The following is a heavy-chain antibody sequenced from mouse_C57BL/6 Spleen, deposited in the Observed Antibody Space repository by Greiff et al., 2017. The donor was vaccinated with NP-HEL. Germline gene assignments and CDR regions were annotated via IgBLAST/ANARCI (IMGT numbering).Heavy chain of an antibody. Sequence: QVQLQQPGAELVRPGTSVKLSCKASGYTFTSYWMHWVKQRPGQGLEWIGVIDPSDSYTNYNQKFKGKATLTVDTSSSTAYMQLSSLTSEDSAVYYCARLGYYYGRSVDYWGQGTTLTVSS. J-gene: IGHJ2*01. CDR2: IDPSDSYT. CDR1: GYTFTSYW. D-gene: IGHD1-1*01. CDR3: ARLGYYYGRSVDY. V-gene: IGHV1-59*01.